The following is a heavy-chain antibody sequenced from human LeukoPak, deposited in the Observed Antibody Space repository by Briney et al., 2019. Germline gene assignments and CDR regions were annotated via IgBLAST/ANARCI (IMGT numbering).Heavy chain of an antibody. Sequence: GGSLRLSCAASGFTFSSYAMSWVRQAPGKGLEWVSTISGSGGDTYFADSVKGRFILSRDNSKNTLYLQMDSLRAEDTAVYYCAKEMLSSLYYFDYWGQGTLVTVSS. CDR2: ISGSGGDT. CDR3: AKEMLSSLYYFDY. V-gene: IGHV3-23*01. J-gene: IGHJ4*02. CDR1: GFTFSSYA. D-gene: IGHD2-8*01.